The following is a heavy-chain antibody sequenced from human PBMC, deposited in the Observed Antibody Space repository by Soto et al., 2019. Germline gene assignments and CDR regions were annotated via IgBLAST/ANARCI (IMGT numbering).Heavy chain of an antibody. CDR3: VRHSALYYYDSSGYSSRPRYYFDY. CDR1: GGSISSSSYY. V-gene: IGHV4-39*01. CDR2: IYYSGST. Sequence: SETLSLTCTVSGGSISSSSYYWGWIRQPPGKGLEWIGSIYYSGSTYYNPSLKSRVTISVDTSKNQFSLKLSSVTAADTAVYYCVRHSALYYYDSSGYSSRPRYYFDYWGQGTLVTVSS. D-gene: IGHD3-22*01. J-gene: IGHJ4*02.